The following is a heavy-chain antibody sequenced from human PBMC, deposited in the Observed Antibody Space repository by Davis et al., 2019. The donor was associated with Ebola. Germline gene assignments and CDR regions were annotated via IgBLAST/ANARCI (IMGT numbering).Heavy chain of an antibody. CDR2: INHSGST. Sequence: SETLSLTCAVYGGSFSDYYWSWIRQPPGKGLEWIGEINHSGSTNYNPSLKSRVTISVDTSKNQFSLRLSSVTAADTAVYYCARGRYFDWLLLAPYYYYGMDVWGQGTTVTVSS. CDR1: GGSFSDYY. CDR3: ARGRYFDWLLLAPYYYYGMDV. J-gene: IGHJ6*02. V-gene: IGHV4-34*01. D-gene: IGHD3-9*01.